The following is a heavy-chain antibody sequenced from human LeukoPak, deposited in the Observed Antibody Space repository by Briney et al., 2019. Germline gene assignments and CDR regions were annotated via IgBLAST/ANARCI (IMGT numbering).Heavy chain of an antibody. V-gene: IGHV3-30*04. CDR2: ISYDGSNK. Sequence: GGSLRLSCAASGFTFSSYAMHWVRQAPGEGRVWVAVISYDGSNKYYADSVKGRFTISRDNSKNTLYLQMNSLRAEDTAVYYCAREESAMVIGMDVWGQGTTVTVSS. CDR1: GFTFSSYA. CDR3: AREESAMVIGMDV. D-gene: IGHD5-18*01. J-gene: IGHJ6*02.